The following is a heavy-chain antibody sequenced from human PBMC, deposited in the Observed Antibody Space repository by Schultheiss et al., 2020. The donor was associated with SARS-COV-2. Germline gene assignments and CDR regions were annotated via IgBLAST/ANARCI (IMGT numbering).Heavy chain of an antibody. CDR3: ARGLWDTAMVSSYFDY. Sequence: GGSLRLSCTASGFTFSSYAMSWVRQAPGKGLEWVSVIYSGGSTYYEDSVKGRFTISRDNSKNTLYLQMNSLRAEDTAVYYCARGLWDTAMVSSYFDYWGQGTLVTVSS. V-gene: IGHV3-23*03. J-gene: IGHJ4*02. CDR2: IYSGGST. CDR1: GFTFSSYA. D-gene: IGHD5-18*01.